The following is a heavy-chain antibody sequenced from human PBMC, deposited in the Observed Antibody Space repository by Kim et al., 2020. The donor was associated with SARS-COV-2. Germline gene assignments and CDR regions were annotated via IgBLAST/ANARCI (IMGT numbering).Heavy chain of an antibody. CDR2: IWYDGSNK. CDR3: ARDVLYYGSEGIQH. J-gene: IGHJ1*01. D-gene: IGHD3-10*01. V-gene: IGHV3-33*01. Sequence: GGSLRLSCAASGFTFSSYGMHWVRQAPGKGLEGVADIWYDGSNKYYADSVTGRFTISRDNSKNTLYMQMNSLRAEDTAVYYCARDVLYYGSEGIQHWGQGTLVTVSS. CDR1: GFTFSSYG.